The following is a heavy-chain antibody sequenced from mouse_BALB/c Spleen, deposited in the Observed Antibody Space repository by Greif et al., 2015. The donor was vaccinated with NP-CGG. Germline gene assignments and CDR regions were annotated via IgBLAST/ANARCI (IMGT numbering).Heavy chain of an antibody. CDR2: ISSGGGST. V-gene: IGHV5-12-1*01. Sequence: EVKLVESGGGLVKPGGSLKLSCAASGFAFSSYDTSWVRQTPEKRLEWVAYISSGGGSTYYPDTVKGRFTISRDNAKNTPYLQMSSLKSEDTAMYYCARYDGYYYYAMDYWGQGTSVTVPS. J-gene: IGHJ4*01. D-gene: IGHD2-3*01. CDR1: GFAFSSYD. CDR3: ARYDGYYYYAMDY.